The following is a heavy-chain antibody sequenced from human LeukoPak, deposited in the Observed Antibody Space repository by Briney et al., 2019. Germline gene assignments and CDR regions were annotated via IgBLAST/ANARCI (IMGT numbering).Heavy chain of an antibody. CDR1: GYTFSNYA. J-gene: IGHJ4*02. CDR2: ISAYNGNT. CDR3: ARGYCSGGSCPLDY. Sequence: ASVKVSCKASGYTFSNYAITWVRQAPGQGLEWMGWISAYNGNTNYAQKLQGRVTMTTDTSTSTAYMELRSLRSDDTAVYYCARGYCSGGSCPLDYWGQGTLVTVSS. V-gene: IGHV1-18*01. D-gene: IGHD2-15*01.